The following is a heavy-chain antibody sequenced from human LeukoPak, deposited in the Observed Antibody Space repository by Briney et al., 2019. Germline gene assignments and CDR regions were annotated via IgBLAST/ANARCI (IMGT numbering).Heavy chain of an antibody. CDR3: ASLIEPYYFDY. Sequence: SETLSLTCTVSGGSISSYYWSWIRQPPGKGLEWIGYIYYSGSTNYNPSLKSRDTISVDTSKNQFSLKLSSVTAADTAVYYCASLIEPYYFDYWGQGTLVTVSS. J-gene: IGHJ4*02. CDR2: IYYSGST. D-gene: IGHD5-24*01. CDR1: GGSISSYY. V-gene: IGHV4-59*08.